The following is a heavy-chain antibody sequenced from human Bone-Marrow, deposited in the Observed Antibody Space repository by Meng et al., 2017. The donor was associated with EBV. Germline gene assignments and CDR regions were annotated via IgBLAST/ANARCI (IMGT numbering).Heavy chain of an antibody. J-gene: IGHJ4*02. CDR3: AKSSSSTPGVVDS. V-gene: IGHV4-61*01. D-gene: IGHD6-6*01. Sequence: QVQQQESGPGLGKASETLSRTCTGSGASVSGGTFHWSWIRQPPGKELEWIGYIYDGGTTIYNPSLKSRVTIFLDTSRNQFSLGLRSVTTADTAVYYCAKSSSSTPGVVDSWGQGTLVTVSS. CDR2: IYDGGTT. CDR1: GASVSGGTFH.